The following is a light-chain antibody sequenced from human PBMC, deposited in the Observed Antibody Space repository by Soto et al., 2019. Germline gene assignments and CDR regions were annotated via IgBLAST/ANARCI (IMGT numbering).Light chain of an antibody. CDR2: DAS. Sequence: EIVLTQSPATLSLSPGERATLSCRASQSVSSYLAWYQQKPGQAPRLLIYDASNRATGIPARFSGSGSGTVFTRTISSLEPEDFAVYYCQQRSNWPRTFGQGTKVEIK. J-gene: IGKJ1*01. CDR3: QQRSNWPRT. CDR1: QSVSSY. V-gene: IGKV3-11*01.